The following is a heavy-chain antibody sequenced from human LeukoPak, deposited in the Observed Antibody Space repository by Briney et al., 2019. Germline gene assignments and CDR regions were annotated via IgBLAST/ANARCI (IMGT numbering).Heavy chain of an antibody. CDR3: ARVASGYLFDY. J-gene: IGHJ4*02. Sequence: GGSLRLSCAASGFTASSNYMSWVRQTPGKGLEWVSVLSSGGSTYYADSVKGRFTISRDNSKNTLSLQMNSLRAEDTAVYYCARVASGYLFDYWGQGTLVTVSS. CDR2: LSSGGST. V-gene: IGHV3-53*01. CDR1: GFTASSNY. D-gene: IGHD3-22*01.